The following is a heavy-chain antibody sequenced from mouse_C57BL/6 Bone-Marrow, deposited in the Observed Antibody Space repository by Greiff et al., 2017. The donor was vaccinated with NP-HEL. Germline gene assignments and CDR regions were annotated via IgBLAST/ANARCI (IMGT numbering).Heavy chain of an antibody. V-gene: IGHV5-17*01. CDR3: ARVYGYGYWYFDV. J-gene: IGHJ1*03. CDR2: ISSGSSTI. D-gene: IGHD2-2*01. CDR1: GFTFSDYG. Sequence: EVKLMESGGGLVKPGGSLKLSCAASGFTFSDYGMHWVRQAPEKGLEWVAYISSGSSTIYYADTVKGRFTISRDNAKNTLFLQMTSLRSEDTAMYYCARVYGYGYWYFDVWGTGTTVTVSS.